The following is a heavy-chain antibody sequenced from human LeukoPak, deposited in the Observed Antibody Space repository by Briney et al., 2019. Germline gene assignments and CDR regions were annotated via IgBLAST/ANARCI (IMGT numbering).Heavy chain of an antibody. J-gene: IGHJ4*02. D-gene: IGHD3-22*01. CDR2: IGGSGGST. CDR1: GFTFSSYA. CDR3: AKLGRGIVANIDY. Sequence: GGSLRLSCAASGFTFSSYAMSWVRQAPGKGLEWVSAIGGSGGSTYYADSVKGRFTISRDNSKNTLYLQMNSLRAEDTAVYYCAKLGRGIVANIDYWGQGTLVTVSS. V-gene: IGHV3-23*01.